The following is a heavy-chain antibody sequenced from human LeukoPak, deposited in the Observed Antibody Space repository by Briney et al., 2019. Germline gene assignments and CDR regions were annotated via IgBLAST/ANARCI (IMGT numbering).Heavy chain of an antibody. CDR2: ITFSSSII. CDR1: GFTFSSYS. J-gene: IGHJ4*02. V-gene: IGHV3-48*01. CDR3: AKDPMNEMGGFDY. Sequence: AGGSLRLSCAASGFTFSSYSMNWVRQAPGKGLEWVSYITFSSSIIYYADSVKGRYTISRDNSKNTLYLQMNSLRAEDTAVYYCAKDPMNEMGGFDYWGQGTLVTVSS. D-gene: IGHD3-16*01.